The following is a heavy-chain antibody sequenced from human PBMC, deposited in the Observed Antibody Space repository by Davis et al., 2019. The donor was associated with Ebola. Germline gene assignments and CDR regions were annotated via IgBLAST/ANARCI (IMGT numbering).Heavy chain of an antibody. D-gene: IGHD5-12*01. CDR3: ARDIVATRYGMDV. J-gene: IGHJ6*02. CDR1: GGSISSYY. V-gene: IGHV4-59*01. CDR2: IYYSGST. Sequence: MPSETLSLTCTVSGGSISSYYWSWIRQPPGKGLEWIGYIYYSGSTNYNPSLKSRVTISVDTSKNKFSLKLSSVTAADTAVYYCARDIVATRYGMDVWGQGTTVTVSS.